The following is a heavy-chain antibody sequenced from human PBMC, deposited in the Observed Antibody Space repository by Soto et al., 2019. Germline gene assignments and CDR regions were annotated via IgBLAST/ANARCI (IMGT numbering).Heavy chain of an antibody. CDR1: GFTVSSNY. J-gene: IGHJ4*02. CDR3: ARDSTVTYSDY. Sequence: LRLSCAASGFTVSSNYMSWVRQAPGKGLEWVSVIYSGGSTYYADSVKGRFTISRDNSKNTLYLQMNSLRAEDTAVYYCARDSTVTYSDYWGQGTLVTVSS. CDR2: IYSGGST. D-gene: IGHD4-17*01. V-gene: IGHV3-53*01.